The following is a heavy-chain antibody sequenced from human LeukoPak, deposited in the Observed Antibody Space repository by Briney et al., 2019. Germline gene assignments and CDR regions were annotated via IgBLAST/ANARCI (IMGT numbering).Heavy chain of an antibody. CDR1: GYTFTGYY. CDR3: ARGGFGTVTDY. J-gene: IGHJ4*02. Sequence: ASVKVSCKASGYTFTGYYMHWVRQAPGQGLEWMGRINPNSGGTNYAQKFQGRVTMTRDTSISTAYMELSSLRADDTALYYCARGGFGTVTDYWGQGTLVTVSS. D-gene: IGHD4-17*01. CDR2: INPNSGGT. V-gene: IGHV1-2*06.